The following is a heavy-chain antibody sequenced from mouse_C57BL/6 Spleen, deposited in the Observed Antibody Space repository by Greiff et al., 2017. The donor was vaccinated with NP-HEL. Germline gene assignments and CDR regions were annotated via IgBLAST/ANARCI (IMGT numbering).Heavy chain of an antibody. CDR3: ARLYDYDGFAY. J-gene: IGHJ3*01. CDR1: GYTFTSYT. CDR2: INPSSGYT. V-gene: IGHV1-4*01. Sequence: QVQLQQSGAELARPGASVKMSCQASGYTFTSYTMHWVKQRPGQGLEWIGYINPSSGYTKYNQKFKDKATLTADKSSSTAYMQLSSLTSEDSAVYYCARLYDYDGFAYWGQGTLVTVSA. D-gene: IGHD2-4*01.